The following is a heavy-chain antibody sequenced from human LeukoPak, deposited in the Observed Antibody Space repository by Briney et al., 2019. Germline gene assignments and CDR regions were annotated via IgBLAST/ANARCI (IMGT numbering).Heavy chain of an antibody. V-gene: IGHV1-69*04. CDR1: GGTFSSYA. D-gene: IGHD3-16*02. CDR3: TREGVYSPDPSSYHRYAFDV. Sequence: SVKVSCKASGGTFSSYAISWVRQAPGQGLEWMGRIIPILNVANFAQKFQGRVTITADKSTNTAHMELSSLRSEDTAVYYCTREGVYSPDPSSYHRYAFDVWGQGTVVTVSS. CDR2: IIPILNVA. J-gene: IGHJ3*01.